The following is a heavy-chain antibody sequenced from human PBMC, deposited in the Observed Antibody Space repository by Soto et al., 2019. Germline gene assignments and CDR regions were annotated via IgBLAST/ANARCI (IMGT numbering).Heavy chain of an antibody. CDR1: GFTFSSYG. V-gene: IGHV3-30*18. Sequence: LRLSCAASGFTFSSYGMHWVRQAPGKGLEWVAVISYDGSNKYYADSVKGRFTISRDNSKNTLYLQMNSLRAEDTAVYYCAKDGSYDSSGYYGYWGQGTLVTVSS. CDR3: AKDGSYDSSGYYGY. CDR2: ISYDGSNK. J-gene: IGHJ4*02. D-gene: IGHD3-22*01.